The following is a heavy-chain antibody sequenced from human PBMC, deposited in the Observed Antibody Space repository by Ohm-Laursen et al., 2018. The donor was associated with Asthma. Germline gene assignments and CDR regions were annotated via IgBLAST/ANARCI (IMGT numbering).Heavy chain of an antibody. J-gene: IGHJ6*02. CDR2: IIPIFGTA. CDR1: GGTFSSYA. V-gene: IGHV1-69*01. CDR3: ATPYYYYYGMDV. Sequence: SSVKVSCKTSGGTFSSYAISWVRQAPGQGLEWMGGIIPIFGTANYAQKFQGRVTITADESTSTAYMELSSLRSEDTAVYYCATPYYYYYGMDVWGQGTTVTVSS.